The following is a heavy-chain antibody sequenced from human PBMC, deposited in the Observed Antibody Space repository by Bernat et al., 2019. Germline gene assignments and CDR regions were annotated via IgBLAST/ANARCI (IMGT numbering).Heavy chain of an antibody. Sequence: EVQLLESGGGLVQPGGSLRLSCAASGFTFSSYAMSWVRQAPGKGLEWVSAICGSGGSTYYADAVKGRFTISRDNSKNTMYLQMNSLRAEDTAVYYCAKASLKRGYRNWGQGTMVTVSS. V-gene: IGHV3-23*01. J-gene: IGHJ3*01. CDR2: ICGSGGST. CDR1: GFTFSSYA. D-gene: IGHD2-2*03. CDR3: AKASLKRGYRN.